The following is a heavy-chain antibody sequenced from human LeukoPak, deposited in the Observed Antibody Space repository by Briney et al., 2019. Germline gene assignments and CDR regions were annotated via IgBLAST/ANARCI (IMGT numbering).Heavy chain of an antibody. CDR1: GYTFTSYG. V-gene: IGHV1-18*01. CDR2: ISAYNGNT. J-gene: IGHJ6*02. CDR3: AKGYSSSSYYYYYYGMDV. Sequence: GASVKVSCRASGYTFTSYGISWVRQAPGQGLEWMGWISAYNGNTYYAQNLQGRVTMTTDTSTSTAYMELTSLRSDDTAVYYCAKGYSSSSYYYYYYGMDVWGQGTTVTVSS. D-gene: IGHD6-13*01.